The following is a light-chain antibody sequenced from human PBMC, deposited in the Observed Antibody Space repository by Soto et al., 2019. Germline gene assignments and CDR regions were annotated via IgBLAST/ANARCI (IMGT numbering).Light chain of an antibody. CDR2: GPS. J-gene: IGKJ3*01. V-gene: IGKV3-15*01. CDR3: QQYNTWLSLFT. Sequence: IVMTQSPATLSVSPGERATLSCRASQSVSSTLAWSQQKPGQPPRLLIYGPSTRATGIPATFSGSGSGTEFTLTISSLQSEDLAVYYCQQYNTWLSLFTFGHGTKVDS. CDR1: QSVSST.